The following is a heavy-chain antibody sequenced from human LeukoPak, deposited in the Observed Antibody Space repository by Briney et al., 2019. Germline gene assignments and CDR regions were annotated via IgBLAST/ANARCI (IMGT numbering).Heavy chain of an antibody. CDR3: AKDGPYSSSWYSDY. CDR1: GFTFSSYA. Sequence: GGSLRLSCSASGFTFSSYAMSWVRQAPGKGLEWVSAISGSGGSTYYADSVKGRFTISRDNSKNTLYLQMNSLRAEDTAVYYCAKDGPYSSSWYSDYWGQGTLVTVSS. V-gene: IGHV3-23*01. D-gene: IGHD6-13*01. CDR2: ISGSGGST. J-gene: IGHJ4*02.